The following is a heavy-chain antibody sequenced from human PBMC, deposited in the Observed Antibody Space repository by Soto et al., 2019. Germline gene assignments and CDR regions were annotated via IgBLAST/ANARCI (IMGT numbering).Heavy chain of an antibody. D-gene: IGHD2-8*01. V-gene: IGHV6-1*01. J-gene: IGHJ5*01. Sequence: QVQLQQSGPGQVKPSQTLSLTCAISGDSVSGNSVTWNWIRQSPSRGLEWLGRTYYRSKWYSDYAVSVKSRVTINPDTSKNQFSLQLNSVTPEDTAVYYCVRLIGNSWLDSWGQGTLVTVSS. CDR2: TYYRSKWYS. CDR3: VRLIGNSWLDS. CDR1: GDSVSGNSVT.